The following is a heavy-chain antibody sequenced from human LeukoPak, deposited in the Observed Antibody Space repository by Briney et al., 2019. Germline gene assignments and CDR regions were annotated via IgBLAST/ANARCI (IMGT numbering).Heavy chain of an antibody. J-gene: IGHJ4*02. CDR3: ARDLGSGDHGLLV. V-gene: IGHV3-48*01. D-gene: IGHD2-21*02. CDR2: ISRTGTTI. CDR1: GFTFNSYT. Sequence: GGSLRLSCAASGFTFNSYTMNWVRQAPGKGLEWISYISRTGTTIYYADSVKGRFTISRDNAKNSPYLQMNSLRSQDARLYFCARDLGSGDHGLLVWGQGTLLTVSS.